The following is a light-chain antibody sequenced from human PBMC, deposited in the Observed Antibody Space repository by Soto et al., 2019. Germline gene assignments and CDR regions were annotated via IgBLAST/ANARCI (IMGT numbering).Light chain of an antibody. CDR1: QSVRSSD. CDR2: DGS. V-gene: IGKV3D-20*01. CDR3: QQDDNSAPLS. Sequence: EIVLTQSPATLSLSPGDRATLSCGASQSVRSSDVAWYQQQAGLAPRLLIYDGSSRASGIPDRISGSGSGTDFTVPTGSRTPEDFAFYYYQQDDNSAPLSFGGGTKVEMK. J-gene: IGKJ4*01.